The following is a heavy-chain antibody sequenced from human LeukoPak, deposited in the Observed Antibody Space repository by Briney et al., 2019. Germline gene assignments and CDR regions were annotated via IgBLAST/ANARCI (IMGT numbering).Heavy chain of an antibody. D-gene: IGHD3-9*01. CDR3: ARSPHILTGENFDY. J-gene: IGHJ4*02. V-gene: IGHV1-2*02. Sequence: ASVKVSCKASGNTFTVYYMHWVRQAPGQGLEWMGWINPNSGGTNYAQKFQGRVTMTRDTSISTAYMELSRLRFDDTALYYCARSPHILTGENFDYWGQGTLVTVSS. CDR1: GNTFTVYY. CDR2: INPNSGGT.